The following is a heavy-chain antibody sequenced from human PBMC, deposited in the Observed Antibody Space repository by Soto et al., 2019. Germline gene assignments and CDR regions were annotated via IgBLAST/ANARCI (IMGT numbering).Heavy chain of an antibody. CDR3: ARWVRRKDIVVVPAEEAPNWFDP. V-gene: IGHV4-31*03. CDR1: GGSISSGGYY. Sequence: PSETLSLTCTVSGGSISSGGYYWSWIRQHPGKGLEWIGYIYYSGSTYYNPSLKSRVTISVDTSKNQFSLKLSSVTAADTAVYYCARWVRRKDIVVVPAEEAPNWFDPWGQGTLVTVS. CDR2: IYYSGST. J-gene: IGHJ5*02. D-gene: IGHD2-2*01.